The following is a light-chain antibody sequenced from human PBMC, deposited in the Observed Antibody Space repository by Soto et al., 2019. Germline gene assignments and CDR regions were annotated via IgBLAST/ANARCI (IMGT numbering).Light chain of an antibody. V-gene: IGKV3-15*01. CDR3: QQYNNWPKT. Sequence: EIVMTQSPATLSVCPGERATLSCRASQSVSSNLAWYQQKPGQAPRLLIYGASTRATGIPARFSGSGSGTEFTLTISSLQSEDFAVYYCQQYNNWPKTFGQGTKVEI. J-gene: IGKJ1*01. CDR1: QSVSSN. CDR2: GAS.